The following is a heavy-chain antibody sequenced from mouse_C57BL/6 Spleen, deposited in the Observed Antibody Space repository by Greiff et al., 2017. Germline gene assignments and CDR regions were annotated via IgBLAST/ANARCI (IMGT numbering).Heavy chain of an antibody. CDR1: GYSFTSYY. J-gene: IGHJ4*01. Sequence: QVQLQQSGPELVKPGASVKISCKASGYSFTSYYIHWVKQRPGQGLEWIGWIYPGSGNTKYNEKFKGKATLTAYTSSSTAYMQLSSLTSEDSAVYDCANLRRDYAMDYWGQGTSVTVSS. CDR2: IYPGSGNT. CDR3: ANLRRDYAMDY. V-gene: IGHV1-66*01. D-gene: IGHD2-12*01.